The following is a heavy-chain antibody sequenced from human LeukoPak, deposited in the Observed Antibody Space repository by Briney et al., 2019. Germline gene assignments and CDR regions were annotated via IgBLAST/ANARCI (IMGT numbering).Heavy chain of an antibody. CDR3: ARLDYSGSFYFDY. CDR2: IYSGGST. J-gene: IGHJ4*02. Sequence: GGSLRLSCAASGFTVSSNYMSWVRQAPGEGLEWVSVIYSGGSTYYADSVKGRFTISRDNSKNTLYLQMNSLRAEDTAVYYCARLDYSGSFYFDYWGQGTLVTVSS. CDR1: GFTVSSNY. V-gene: IGHV3-53*01. D-gene: IGHD1-26*01.